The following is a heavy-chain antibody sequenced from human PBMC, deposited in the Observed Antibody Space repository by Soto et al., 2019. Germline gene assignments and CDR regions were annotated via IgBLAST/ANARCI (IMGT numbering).Heavy chain of an antibody. CDR2: ISGSGGST. J-gene: IGHJ4*02. CDR3: AYDCSGGSCYRGGNSY. CDR1: GFTFSSYA. D-gene: IGHD2-15*01. Sequence: GGSLRLSCAASGFTFSSYAMSWVRQAPGKGLEWVSAISGSGGSTYYADSVKGRFTISRDNSKNTLYLQMNSLRAEDTAVYYCAYDCSGGSCYRGGNSYWGQGTLVTVSS. V-gene: IGHV3-23*01.